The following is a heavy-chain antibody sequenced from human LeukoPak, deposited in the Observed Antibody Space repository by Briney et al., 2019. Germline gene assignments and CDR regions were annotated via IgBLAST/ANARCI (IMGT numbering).Heavy chain of an antibody. CDR3: AKGDSSGYYPYYFDY. J-gene: IGHJ4*02. CDR2: IYSGGST. CDR1: GFTVSSNY. D-gene: IGHD3-22*01. Sequence: GGSLRLSCAASGFTVSSNYMSWVRQAPGKGLEWVSVIYSGGSTYYADSVKGRFTTSRDNSKNTLYLQMNSLRAEDTAVYYCAKGDSSGYYPYYFDYWGQGTLVTVSS. V-gene: IGHV3-66*01.